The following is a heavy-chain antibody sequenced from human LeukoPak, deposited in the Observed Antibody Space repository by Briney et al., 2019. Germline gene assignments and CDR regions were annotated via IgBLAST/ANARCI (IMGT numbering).Heavy chain of an antibody. Sequence: PGGSLRLSCAASGFTFSNYAIHWVRQAPGKGLEWVALISFDGTNKYYADSVKGRFTISRDNSKDTLYLLMNSPTAEDTAVYYCARGGLYSSGWPYYFDYWGQGTLVTVSS. V-gene: IGHV3-30-3*01. CDR3: ARGGLYSSGWPYYFDY. CDR1: GFTFSNYA. D-gene: IGHD6-19*01. CDR2: ISFDGTNK. J-gene: IGHJ4*02.